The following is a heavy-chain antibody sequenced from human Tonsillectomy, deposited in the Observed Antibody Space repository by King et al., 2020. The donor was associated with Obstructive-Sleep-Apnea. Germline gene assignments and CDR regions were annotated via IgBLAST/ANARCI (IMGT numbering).Heavy chain of an antibody. V-gene: IGHV1-18*01. CDR1: GYTFSSSG. J-gene: IGHJ4*02. Sequence: QLVQSGAEVKKPGASVKVSCKASGYTFSSSGISWVRQAPGQGLEWMGWISAYNGNTDYAQNLQGRVAMTTDTSTNTAYMDLRSLRSDDTAMYYCARVAAYVIPGVVPYYFDYWGQGTLVPVSS. CDR2: ISAYNGNT. CDR3: ARVAAYVIPGVVPYYFDY. D-gene: IGHD3-10*01.